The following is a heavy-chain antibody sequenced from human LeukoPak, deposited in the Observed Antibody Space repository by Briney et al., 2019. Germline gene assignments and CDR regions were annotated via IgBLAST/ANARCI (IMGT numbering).Heavy chain of an antibody. CDR1: GYTFTSYG. J-gene: IGHJ4*02. CDR3: AREERDCGGDCPPGDY. CDR2: ISAYNGNT. D-gene: IGHD2-21*02. Sequence: ASVKVSCKASGYTFTSYGISWVRQAPGQGLEWMGWISAYNGNTNYAQKLQGRVTMTTDTSTDTAYMELRSLRSDDTAVYYCAREERDCGGDCPPGDYWGQGTLVTVSS. V-gene: IGHV1-18*01.